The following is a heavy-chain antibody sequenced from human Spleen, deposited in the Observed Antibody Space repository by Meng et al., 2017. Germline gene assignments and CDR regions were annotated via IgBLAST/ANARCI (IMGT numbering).Heavy chain of an antibody. Sequence: QPQLQESGPGLVKPSEALSLTCRVSEGSISTSGYYWGWIRQPPGKGLGWIGSIGHSGFTYYTPSLESRVTVSVDTSRSQFSLELTSVTAADTAVYYCVRSRAWVRTGFDPWGQGTLVTVSS. CDR2: IGHSGFT. V-gene: IGHV4-39*01. CDR1: EGSISTSGYY. CDR3: VRSRAWVRTGFDP. J-gene: IGHJ5*02. D-gene: IGHD1/OR15-1a*01.